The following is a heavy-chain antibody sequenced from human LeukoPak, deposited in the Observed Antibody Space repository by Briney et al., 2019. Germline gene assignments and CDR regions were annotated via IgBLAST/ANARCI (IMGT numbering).Heavy chain of an antibody. Sequence: ASVKVSCKASVYTFTGYYMHCVRQAPGQGLEWMGWINPNSGGTNYAQEFQGRVTMTRDTSISTAYMELSRLRSDDTAVYYCARDREYQPYIHWGQGALVTVSS. CDR2: INPNSGGT. CDR1: VYTFTGYY. D-gene: IGHD2-2*01. CDR3: ARDREYQPYIH. V-gene: IGHV1-2*02. J-gene: IGHJ4*02.